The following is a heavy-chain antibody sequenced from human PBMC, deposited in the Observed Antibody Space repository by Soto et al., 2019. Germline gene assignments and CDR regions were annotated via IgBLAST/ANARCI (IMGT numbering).Heavy chain of an antibody. J-gene: IGHJ6*02. Sequence: ASVKVSCKASGYTFTTYYMHWVRQAPGQGLEWMGIINPSGGSTSYAQKFQGRVTMTRDTSTSTVYMELSSLRSEDTAVYYCARKQAYGSGTYNFYYGMDVWGQGTTVTVSS. V-gene: IGHV1-46*01. CDR3: ARKQAYGSGTYNFYYGMDV. CDR1: GYTFTTYY. CDR2: INPSGGST. D-gene: IGHD3-10*01.